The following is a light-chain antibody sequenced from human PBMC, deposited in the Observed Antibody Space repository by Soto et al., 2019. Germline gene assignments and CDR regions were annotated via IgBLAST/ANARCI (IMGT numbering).Light chain of an antibody. Sequence: DIQMTQSPSSLSASVGDRVTLTCRASQSISSYLNWYQQKPGKAPKLLIYATSNLQSGVPSRFSASGSGTDFTLTISTLQPEDFATYYCQQTYSSPLTFGGGTNVDIK. J-gene: IGKJ4*01. CDR1: QSISSY. V-gene: IGKV1-39*01. CDR3: QQTYSSPLT. CDR2: ATS.